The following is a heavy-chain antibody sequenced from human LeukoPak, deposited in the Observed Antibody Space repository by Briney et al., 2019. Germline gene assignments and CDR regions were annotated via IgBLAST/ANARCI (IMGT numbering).Heavy chain of an antibody. Sequence: GGSLRLSCAASGLSFSMYTLHWVRQAPGKGLEWVAVISYDGSNKYYADSVKGRFTISRDNSKNTLYLQMNSLRAEDTAIYYCANCRDGYNLLDYWGQGTLVTVSS. CDR2: ISYDGSNK. D-gene: IGHD5-24*01. V-gene: IGHV3-30-3*01. CDR1: GLSFSMYT. CDR3: ANCRDGYNLLDY. J-gene: IGHJ4*02.